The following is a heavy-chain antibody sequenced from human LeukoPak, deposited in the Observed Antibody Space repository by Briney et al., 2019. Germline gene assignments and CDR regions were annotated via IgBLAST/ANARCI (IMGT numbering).Heavy chain of an antibody. Sequence: SETLSLTCTVAYGSSIGYYWSWIRQPAGKGLEWIGRIYTSGNTNYNPSLKGRVTMSVDTSKNQLSLNLSSVTAADTAVYYCARHFRGYPYYFDYWGQGTLVTVSS. CDR3: ARHFRGYPYYFDY. D-gene: IGHD5-18*01. V-gene: IGHV4-4*07. J-gene: IGHJ4*02. CDR1: YGSSIGYY. CDR2: IYTSGNT.